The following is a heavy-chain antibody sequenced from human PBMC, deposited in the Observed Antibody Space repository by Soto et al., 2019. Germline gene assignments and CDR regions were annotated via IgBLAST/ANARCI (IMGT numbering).Heavy chain of an antibody. V-gene: IGHV3-15*01. Sequence: PGGSLRLSCAVSGITFSKAWMNWVRQSPGKGLEWVGRIKSRSDGGTTDYAAPVKGRFTISRDDSKDTLWLQMNSLKTEDTAVYYCTTNFYSDHGMDVWGQGTTVTVSS. CDR2: IKSRSDGGTT. CDR1: GITFSKAW. CDR3: TTNFYSDHGMDV. D-gene: IGHD4-17*01. J-gene: IGHJ6*02.